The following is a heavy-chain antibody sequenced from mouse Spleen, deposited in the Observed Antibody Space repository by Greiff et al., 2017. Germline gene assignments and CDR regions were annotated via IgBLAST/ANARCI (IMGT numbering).Heavy chain of an antibody. D-gene: IGHD1-1*01. CDR1: GFSLTSYG. J-gene: IGHJ4*01. CDR3: ASPVTTVNAMDY. V-gene: IGHV2-9*02. CDR2: IWAGGST. Sequence: VKLMESGPGLVAPSQSLSITCTVSGFSLTSYGVHWVRQPPGKGLEWLGVIWAGGSTNYNSALMSRLSISKDNSKSQVFLKMNSLQTDDTAMYYCASPVTTVNAMDYWGQGTSVTVSS.